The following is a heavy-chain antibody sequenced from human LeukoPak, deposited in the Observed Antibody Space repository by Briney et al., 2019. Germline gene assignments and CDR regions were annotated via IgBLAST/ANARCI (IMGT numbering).Heavy chain of an antibody. CDR3: ARGSGMVVSPFDY. CDR2: IYYIGST. D-gene: IGHD2-15*01. J-gene: IGHJ4*02. CDR1: GGSIRPSY. V-gene: IGHV4-59*01. Sequence: PSETLSLTCTVSGGSIRPSYWCWIRQPPGRGLEWIGYIYYIGSTNYNPSLQSRVTMSVDTPKNQFSLKLSSVTAADTAVYYCARGSGMVVSPFDYWGQGTLVTVSS.